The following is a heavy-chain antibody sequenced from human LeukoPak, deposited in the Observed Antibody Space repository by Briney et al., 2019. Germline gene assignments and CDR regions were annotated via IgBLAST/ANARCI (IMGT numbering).Heavy chain of an antibody. CDR1: GGTFSKCA. J-gene: IGHJ5*02. CDR2: INPNSGGT. D-gene: IGHD2/OR15-2a*01. V-gene: IGHV1-69*13. Sequence: ASVKVSCKASGGTFSKCAISWVRQAPGQGLEWIGWINPNSGGTNYAQKFQGRVTITADESTSTAYMELSSLRSEDTAVYYCARGFSEGVNWFDPWGQGTLVTVSS. CDR3: ARGFSEGVNWFDP.